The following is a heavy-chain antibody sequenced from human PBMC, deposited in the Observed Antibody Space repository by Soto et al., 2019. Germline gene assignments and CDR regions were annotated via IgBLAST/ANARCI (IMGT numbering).Heavy chain of an antibody. CDR1: GFTFSAYA. D-gene: IGHD1-1*01. V-gene: IGHV3-23*01. CDR3: AKFEGHPLEYWYLDF. J-gene: IGHJ2*01. Sequence: EVQLLESGGGLVQPGGSLRLSCAASGFTFSAYAMGWVRQAPGKGLEWVSTIHGGGGATHYADSVKGRFTISRDDSKNTLYAQMHSLRGEDTDVSSCAKFEGHPLEYWYLDFWGRGTLVTVSS. CDR2: IHGGGGAT.